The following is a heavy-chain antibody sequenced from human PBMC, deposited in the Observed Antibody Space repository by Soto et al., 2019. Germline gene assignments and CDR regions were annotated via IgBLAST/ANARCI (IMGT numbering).Heavy chain of an antibody. V-gene: IGHV5-51*01. Sequence: VESLKISCKGSGYTFTNCWLGWGRQMPGKGPEWMGIIYPGDSDTKYNPSFQGQVTISADKSITTTYLQWSSLKASDTAIYYCAASIFYCRTDVWGQGNTVTASS. CDR3: AASIFYCRTDV. CDR1: GYTFTNCW. J-gene: IGHJ6*02. CDR2: IYPGDSDT.